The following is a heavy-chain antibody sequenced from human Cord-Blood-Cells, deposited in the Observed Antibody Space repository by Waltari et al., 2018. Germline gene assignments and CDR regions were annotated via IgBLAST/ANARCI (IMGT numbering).Heavy chain of an antibody. V-gene: IGHV3-30*04. J-gene: IGHJ4*02. CDR2: ISYDGSNK. Sequence: QVQLVESGGGVVQPGRSLRLSCAASGFSFRSAAIHWVPQAPGKGLEWVAVISYDGSNKYYADSVKGRFTISRDNSKNTLYLQMNSLRAEDTAVYYCARDWGSGWYYFDYWGQGTLVTVSS. CDR1: GFSFRSAA. CDR3: ARDWGSGWYYFDY. D-gene: IGHD6-19*01.